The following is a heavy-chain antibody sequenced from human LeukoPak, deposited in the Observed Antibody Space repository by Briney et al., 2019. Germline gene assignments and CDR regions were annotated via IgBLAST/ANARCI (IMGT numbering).Heavy chain of an antibody. CDR3: ARQSDDLGYFQH. Sequence: SETLSLTWTVCGGSLSSYYWSWIRQPPGKGLEWIGYIYYRGRTKYSPSLQSRVTISVDTSRNQFSLRLSSVTVADTAVYYCARQSDDLGYFQHWGQGTLVTVSS. J-gene: IGHJ1*01. D-gene: IGHD3-16*01. CDR1: GGSLSSYY. V-gene: IGHV4-59*08. CDR2: IYYRGRT.